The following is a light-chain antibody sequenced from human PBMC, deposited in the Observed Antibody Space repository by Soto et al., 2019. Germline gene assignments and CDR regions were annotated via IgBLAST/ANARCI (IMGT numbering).Light chain of an antibody. CDR2: GAS. CDR3: QQYGSSPPGVT. J-gene: IGKJ3*01. CDR1: QSVSSSY. V-gene: IGKV3-20*01. Sequence: EIVLTQSPGTLSLSPGERATLSCRASQSVSSSYLAWYQQKPGQAPRLLIYGASSRATGIPDSFSGSGSGTDFTLTISRLEPEDFAVYYCQQYGSSPPGVTFGPGPKVDIK.